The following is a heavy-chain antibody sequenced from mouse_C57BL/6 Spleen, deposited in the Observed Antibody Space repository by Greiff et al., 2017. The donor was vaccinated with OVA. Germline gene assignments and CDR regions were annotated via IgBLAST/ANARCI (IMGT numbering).Heavy chain of an antibody. V-gene: IGHV5-17*01. Sequence: EVKLMESGGGLVKPGGSLKLSCAASGFTFSDYGMHWVRQAPEKGLEWVAYISSGSSTLYYADTVNGRFTISRAHAKNTLFLQMTSLRSEDTAMYYCARTGYAMDYWGQGTSVTVSS. CDR1: GFTFSDYG. D-gene: IGHD4-1*01. CDR3: ARTGYAMDY. J-gene: IGHJ4*01. CDR2: ISSGSSTL.